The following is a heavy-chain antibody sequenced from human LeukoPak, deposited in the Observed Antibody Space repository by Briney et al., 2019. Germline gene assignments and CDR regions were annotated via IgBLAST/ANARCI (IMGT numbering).Heavy chain of an antibody. J-gene: IGHJ4*02. Sequence: SETLSLTCTVSGGSISSGGYYWSWIRQHPGKGLEWIGYIYYSGSTYYNPSLKSRVTISVDTSKNQFSLRLNSVTAADTAVYYCARGPYYDFWSGYPYFDYWGQGTLVTVSS. D-gene: IGHD3-3*01. CDR1: GGSISSGGYY. CDR2: IYYSGST. CDR3: ARGPYYDFWSGYPYFDY. V-gene: IGHV4-31*03.